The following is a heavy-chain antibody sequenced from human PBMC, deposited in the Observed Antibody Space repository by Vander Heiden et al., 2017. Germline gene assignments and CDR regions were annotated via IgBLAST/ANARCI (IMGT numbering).Heavy chain of an antibody. CDR3: AGTVMGVGDY. V-gene: IGHV3-53*01. CDR2: IYSGDST. CDR1: GFTVSSNY. D-gene: IGHD1-26*01. J-gene: IGHJ4*02. Sequence: EVQLVESGGGLIQPGGSLRLSCAASGFTVSSNYMTWVRQAPGKGLEWLSIIYSGDSTYYADSVKGRFTISRDNSKNTLYLKMNSLRAEDTAVYYCAGTVMGVGDYWGQGTLVTVSS.